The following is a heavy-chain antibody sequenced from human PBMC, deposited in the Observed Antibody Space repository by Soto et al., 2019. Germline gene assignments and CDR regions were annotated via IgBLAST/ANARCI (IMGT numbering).Heavy chain of an antibody. CDR3: ARDRYGGNCCDAFDT. Sequence: QAQLVQSGSEVKKPGASVTISCKASGYTFTSKSLIWVRQAPGHGLEWLGWISPYNGKTEYANHVQGRVTMTRDTSTSTAYMELRSLRSDDTAVYYSARDRYGGNCCDAFDTWGQGTMVTVSS. J-gene: IGHJ3*02. CDR2: ISPYNGKT. V-gene: IGHV1-18*01. D-gene: IGHD2-21*01. CDR1: GYTFTSKS.